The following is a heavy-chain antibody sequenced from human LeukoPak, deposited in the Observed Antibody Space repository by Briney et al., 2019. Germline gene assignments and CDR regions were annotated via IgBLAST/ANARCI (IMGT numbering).Heavy chain of an antibody. CDR2: ISGSGGST. CDR3: AKELRKGELSAIFDY. Sequence: PGGSLRLSCAASGFTFSSYAMSWVRQAPGKGLEWVSAISGSGGSTYYADSEKGRFTISRDNSKNTLYLQMNSLRAEDTAVYYCAKELRKGELSAIFDYWGQGTLVTVSS. V-gene: IGHV3-23*01. D-gene: IGHD3-16*02. J-gene: IGHJ4*02. CDR1: GFTFSSYA.